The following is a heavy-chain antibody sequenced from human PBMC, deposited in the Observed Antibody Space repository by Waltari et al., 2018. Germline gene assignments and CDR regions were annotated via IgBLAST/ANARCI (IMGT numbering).Heavy chain of an antibody. CDR1: GYTFTNFG. J-gene: IGHJ4*02. Sequence: QVQLVQSGAEVKKPGASVKVSCKASGYTFTNFGINWVRQAPGQGLDWMGWISPYNGTADYEQKLQGRVTMTTDTSTKTAYLELRSLRSDDTAVYYCARGGGPRTVVALTFDLWGQGTLVTVSS. D-gene: IGHD3-22*01. CDR2: ISPYNGTA. CDR3: ARGGGPRTVVALTFDL. V-gene: IGHV1-18*01.